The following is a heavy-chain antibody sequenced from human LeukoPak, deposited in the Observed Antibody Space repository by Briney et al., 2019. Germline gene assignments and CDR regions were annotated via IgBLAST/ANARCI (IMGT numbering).Heavy chain of an antibody. CDR1: GFTFSSYG. J-gene: IGHJ4*02. CDR3: AKPQYCSSTSCQPDY. D-gene: IGHD2-2*01. Sequence: PGGSLRLSCAASGFTFSSYGMHWVRQAPGKGLEWVAFIRYDGSNKYYADSVKGRFTISRDNSKNTLYLQMNGLRAEDTAVYYCAKPQYCSSTSCQPDYWGQGTLVTVSS. V-gene: IGHV3-30*02. CDR2: IRYDGSNK.